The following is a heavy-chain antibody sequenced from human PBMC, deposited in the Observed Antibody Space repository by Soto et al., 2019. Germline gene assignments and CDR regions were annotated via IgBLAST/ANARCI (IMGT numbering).Heavy chain of an antibody. CDR1: GFTFSSYA. V-gene: IGHV3-23*01. CDR2: ISGSGGST. D-gene: IGHD3-3*01. CDR3: AKDNATIFGVVIYYYYYYMDV. Sequence: GGSLRLSCAASGFTFSSYAMSWVRQAPGKGLEWVSAISGSGGSTYYADSVKGRFTISRDNSKNTLYLQMNSLRAEDTAVYYCAKDNATIFGVVIYYYYYYMDVWGKGTTVTV. J-gene: IGHJ6*03.